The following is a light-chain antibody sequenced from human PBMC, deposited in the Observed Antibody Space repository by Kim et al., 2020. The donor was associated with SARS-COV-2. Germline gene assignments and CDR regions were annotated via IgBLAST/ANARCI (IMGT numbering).Light chain of an antibody. J-gene: IGLJ3*02. V-gene: IGLV3-21*01. CDR2: YDT. CDR3: QVSEV. CDR1: NIGSKS. Sequence: SYELTQPPSVSVAPGKTAEITCGGNNIGSKSVHWYQQKSGQAPVLVIHYDTDRPSGIPERFSASNSGNTATLTISTVEAGDEADYYCQVSEVFGVGTQLTVL.